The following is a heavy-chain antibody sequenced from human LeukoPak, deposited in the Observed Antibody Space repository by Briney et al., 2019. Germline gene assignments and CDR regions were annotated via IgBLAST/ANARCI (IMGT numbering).Heavy chain of an antibody. Sequence: SETLSLTCTVSGGSICSYYWSWIRQPPGKGLEWIGYIYYSGSTNYIPSLKSRVTISVDTSKNQFSLKLSSVTAADTAVYYCARGSYSGEVDYWGQGTLVTVSS. CDR1: GGSICSYY. CDR3: ARGSYSGEVDY. CDR2: IYYSGST. D-gene: IGHD1-26*01. J-gene: IGHJ4*02. V-gene: IGHV4-59*01.